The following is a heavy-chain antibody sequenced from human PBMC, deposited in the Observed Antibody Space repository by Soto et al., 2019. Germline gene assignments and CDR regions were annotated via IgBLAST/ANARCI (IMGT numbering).Heavy chain of an antibody. Sequence: SETLSLTCSVSGGSTSSYYWSWIRQPPGKGLKRIGYIYYSGSTNYNPSLKSRVSISLDTSKNQFFLKLSSVTAADTAVYYCARASKGYSYGPARWGQGTLVTVSS. CDR2: IYYSGST. V-gene: IGHV4-59*01. J-gene: IGHJ4*02. D-gene: IGHD5-18*01. CDR1: GGSTSSYY. CDR3: ARASKGYSYGPAR.